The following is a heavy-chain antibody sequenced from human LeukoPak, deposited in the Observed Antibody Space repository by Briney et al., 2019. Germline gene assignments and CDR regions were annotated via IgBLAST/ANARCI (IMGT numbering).Heavy chain of an antibody. D-gene: IGHD5-24*01. V-gene: IGHV3-23*01. CDR1: GCTFSSYC. J-gene: IGHJ4*02. CDR3: AKGGEDGYTSDY. CDR2: ISCSGGST. Sequence: PGGSLRLSCAASGCTFSSYCMSWVRQAPGKGLEWVASISCSGGSTYYADSVKGRFTIARDNSKNTPYLQLNRLRAEDTDVYYCAKGGEDGYTSDYWGQGTLVTVSS.